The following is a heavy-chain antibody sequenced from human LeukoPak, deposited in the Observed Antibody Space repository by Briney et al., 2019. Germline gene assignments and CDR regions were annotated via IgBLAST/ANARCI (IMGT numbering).Heavy chain of an antibody. CDR2: ISTYNGNT. D-gene: IGHD3-3*01. V-gene: IGHV1-18*01. CDR3: ARDATYYDFWSGYFHYYYYMDV. J-gene: IGHJ6*03. CDR1: GYTFTSYG. Sequence: ASVKVSCKASGYTFTSYGISWVRQAPGQGLEWMGWISTYNGNTNYAQKLQGRVTMTTDTSTSTAYMELRSLRSDDTAVYYCARDATYYDFWSGYFHYYYYMDVWGKGTTVTVSS.